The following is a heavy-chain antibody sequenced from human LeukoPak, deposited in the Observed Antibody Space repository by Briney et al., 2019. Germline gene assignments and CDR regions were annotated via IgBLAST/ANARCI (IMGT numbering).Heavy chain of an antibody. V-gene: IGHV3-74*01. CDR1: GFTFSSYW. J-gene: IGHJ4*02. Sequence: GGSLRLSCAASGFTFSSYWMHWVRQAPGKGLVWVSRINTDGRSTGYADSVMGRFTISRDNAKNTLYLQMNSLRAEDTAVYYCARGTSTACDYWGQGTLVTVSS. CDR3: ARGTSTACDY. D-gene: IGHD2/OR15-2a*01. CDR2: INTDGRST.